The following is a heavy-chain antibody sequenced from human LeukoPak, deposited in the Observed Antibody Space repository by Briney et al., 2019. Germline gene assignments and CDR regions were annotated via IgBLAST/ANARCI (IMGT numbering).Heavy chain of an antibody. V-gene: IGHV3-11*01. J-gene: IGHJ4*02. CDR1: GFTFSDYY. CDR2: ISSSGSTI. D-gene: IGHD2-2*01. Sequence: GGSLRLSCAASGFTFSDYYMNWIRQAPGKGLEWVSYISSSGSTIYYADSVKGRFTISRDNAKNSLYLQMNSLRGEDTAVYYCARDFGAKGARVNCCSTSCYLYNSSWPSDYWGQGTLVTVSS. CDR3: ARDFGAKGARVNCCSTSCYLYNSSWPSDY.